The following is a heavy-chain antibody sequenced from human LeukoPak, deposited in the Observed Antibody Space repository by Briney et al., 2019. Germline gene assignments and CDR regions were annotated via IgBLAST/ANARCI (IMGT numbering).Heavy chain of an antibody. Sequence: PGGSLRLSCEASGFTFSSYWMSWVRQAPGKGLEWVSSISSSSSYIYYADSVKGRFTISRDNAKNSLYLQMNSLRAEDTAVYYCARYYDSSGYYFGYWGQGTLVTVSS. J-gene: IGHJ4*02. D-gene: IGHD3-22*01. CDR1: GFTFSSYW. CDR2: ISSSSSYI. V-gene: IGHV3-21*01. CDR3: ARYYDSSGYYFGY.